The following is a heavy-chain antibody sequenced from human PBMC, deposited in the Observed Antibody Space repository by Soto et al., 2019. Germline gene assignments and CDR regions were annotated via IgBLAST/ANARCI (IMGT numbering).Heavy chain of an antibody. CDR2: ISGSGGST. CDR3: AKVRAATIYSTRLDY. Sequence: EVQLLESGGGLVQPGGSLRLSCAASGFTFSSYAMSWVRQAPGKGLEWVSAISGSGGSTYYADSVKGRFTISRDNSKNTLYLQMNSLIAEDTAVYYCAKVRAATIYSTRLDYWGHGPLVTVSS. CDR1: GFTFSSYA. D-gene: IGHD5-12*01. J-gene: IGHJ4*01. V-gene: IGHV3-23*01.